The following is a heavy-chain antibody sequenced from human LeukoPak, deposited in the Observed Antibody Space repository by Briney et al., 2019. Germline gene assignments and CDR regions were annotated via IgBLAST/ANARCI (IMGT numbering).Heavy chain of an antibody. J-gene: IGHJ3*02. V-gene: IGHV3-9*03. CDR2: ISWNSGSI. Sequence: QSGGSLRLSCAASGFTFDDYAMHWVRQAPGKGLEWVSGISWNSGSIGYADSVKGRFTISRDNAKNSLYLQMNSLRAEDMALYYCAKGLGAARGTNAFDIWGQGTMVTVSS. D-gene: IGHD6-6*01. CDR1: GFTFDDYA. CDR3: AKGLGAARGTNAFDI.